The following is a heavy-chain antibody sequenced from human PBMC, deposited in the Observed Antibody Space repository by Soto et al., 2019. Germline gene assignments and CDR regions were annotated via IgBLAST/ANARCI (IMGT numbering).Heavy chain of an antibody. CDR1: GFTFSSYA. CDR2: ISGSGGST. V-gene: IGHV3-23*01. Sequence: EVQLLESGGGLVQPGGSLRLSCAASGFTFSSYAMSWVRQAPGKGLEWVSAISGSGGSTYYADSVKGRFTISRDNSKNTLYLQMNSLRAEDTAVYYCAKEHAPIVVVVAATPNWFDPWGQGTLVTVSS. J-gene: IGHJ5*02. D-gene: IGHD2-15*01. CDR3: AKEHAPIVVVVAATPNWFDP.